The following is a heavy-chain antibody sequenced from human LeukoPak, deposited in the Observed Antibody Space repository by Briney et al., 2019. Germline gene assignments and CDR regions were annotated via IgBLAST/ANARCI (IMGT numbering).Heavy chain of an antibody. J-gene: IGHJ4*02. CDR1: GFTFSSYG. D-gene: IGHD3-3*01. Sequence: GGSLRLSCAASGFTFSSYGIHWVRQAPGKGLEWVALIRYDGSNKYYIDSVKGRFTISRDNSKNTVYLQMNRPRVEDTAVYYCAKDGGGSWSGYFDYWGQGTLVTVSS. V-gene: IGHV3-30*02. CDR3: AKDGGGSWSGYFDY. CDR2: IRYDGSNK.